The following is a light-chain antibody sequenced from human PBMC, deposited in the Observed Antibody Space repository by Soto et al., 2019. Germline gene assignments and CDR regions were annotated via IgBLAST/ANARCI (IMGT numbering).Light chain of an antibody. CDR2: GAS. CDR3: QQYGGSAPWT. J-gene: IGKJ1*01. Sequence: EIVLTQPPGPLSVSPGDRVTLSCRASQTVNNNYLAWYQQKPGQAPRLLIYGASNPATGTPARFSGSGSGTHFTLTVSRLEPEDFAVYYCQQYGGSAPWTFGPGTKVDMK. V-gene: IGKV3-20*01. CDR1: QTVNNNY.